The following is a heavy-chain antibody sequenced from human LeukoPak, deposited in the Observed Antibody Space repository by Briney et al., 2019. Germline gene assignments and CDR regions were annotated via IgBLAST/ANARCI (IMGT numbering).Heavy chain of an antibody. CDR2: ISSDGSNK. CDR3: ARDVAYSAFDY. V-gene: IGHV3-30*04. CDR1: GFTFSSYI. Sequence: PGRSLRLSCAASGFTFSSYIMHWVRQAPGKGLEWVVVISSDGSNKYYADSVKGRSTISRDNSKNTLYLQMNSLRAEDTGVFYCARDVAYSAFDYWGQGTLVTVSS. D-gene: IGHD2-21*01. J-gene: IGHJ4*02.